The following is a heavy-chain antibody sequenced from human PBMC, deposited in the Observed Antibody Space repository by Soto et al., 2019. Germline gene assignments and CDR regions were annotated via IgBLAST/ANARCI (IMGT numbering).Heavy chain of an antibody. V-gene: IGHV3-48*04. CDR3: AREDIIWHM. D-gene: IGHD3-10*01. Sequence: GGSLRLSCAASGFTFSSYAMSWVRQAPGKGLEWVSYISSSGSTTYYADSVKGRFTISRDNAKNSLYLQMNSLRAEDTAVYYCAREDIIWHMWGKGTLVTVSS. CDR2: ISSSGSTT. CDR1: GFTFSSYA. J-gene: IGHJ4*02.